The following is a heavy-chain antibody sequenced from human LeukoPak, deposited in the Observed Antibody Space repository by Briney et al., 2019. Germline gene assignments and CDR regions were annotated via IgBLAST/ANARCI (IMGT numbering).Heavy chain of an antibody. V-gene: IGHV3-69-1*01. CDR1: GFTVSSNY. CDR3: ARYRTYCDHFDY. Sequence: PGGSLRLSCAASGFTVSSNYMNWVRQAPGKGLEWVSSISSSSYIYYADSVKGRFTISRDNAKNSLYLQMNSLRAEDTAVYYCARYRTYCDHFDYWGQGTLVTVSS. CDR2: ISSSSYI. D-gene: IGHD4-17*01. J-gene: IGHJ4*02.